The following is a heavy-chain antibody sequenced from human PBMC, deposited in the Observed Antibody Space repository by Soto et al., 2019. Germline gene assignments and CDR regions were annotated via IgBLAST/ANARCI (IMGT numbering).Heavy chain of an antibody. Sequence: SETLSLTCTVSGASISSSDYYWGWIRQPPGMGLEWIGSNRESGITYYSPSLKSRVTTTVDTSKNQFSLKLSSVTAADTAVYYCARRRVGMPTGYWGQGILVTVSS. V-gene: IGHV4-39*01. J-gene: IGHJ4*02. D-gene: IGHD2-8*02. CDR1: GASISSSDYY. CDR2: NRESGIT. CDR3: ARRRVGMPTGY.